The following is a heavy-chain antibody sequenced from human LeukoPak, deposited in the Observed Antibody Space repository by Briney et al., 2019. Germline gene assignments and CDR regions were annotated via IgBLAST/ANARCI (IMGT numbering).Heavy chain of an antibody. Sequence: GGSLRLSCAASGFTFSSSGMHWVRQAPGKGLEWVAVISYDGSNKYYADSVKGRFTISRDNSKNTLYLQMNSLRAEDTAVYYCASYDSSGYNAFDIWGQGTMVTVSS. CDR1: GFTFSSSG. CDR3: ASYDSSGYNAFDI. D-gene: IGHD3-22*01. J-gene: IGHJ3*02. CDR2: ISYDGSNK. V-gene: IGHV3-30*03.